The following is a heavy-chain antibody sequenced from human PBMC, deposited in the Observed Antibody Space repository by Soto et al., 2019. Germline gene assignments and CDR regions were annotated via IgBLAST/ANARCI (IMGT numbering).Heavy chain of an antibody. Sequence: EVQLLESGGGLVQPGGSLRLSCAAAGLTFSNYALTWVRQSPGKGLEWVSTFSGGGGSPYYADSVRGRFTISRDNSKNTLLLQMNSLRVEDTAIYYGARDWTGDTCPCLDVWGQGTTVSVSS. CDR2: FSGGGGSP. CDR3: ARDWTGDTCPCLDV. D-gene: IGHD3-3*01. J-gene: IGHJ6*02. CDR1: GLTFSNYA. V-gene: IGHV3-23*01.